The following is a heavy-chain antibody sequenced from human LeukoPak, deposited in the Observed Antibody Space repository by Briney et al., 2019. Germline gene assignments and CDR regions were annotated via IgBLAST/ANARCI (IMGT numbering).Heavy chain of an antibody. D-gene: IGHD3-10*01. J-gene: IGHJ4*02. CDR2: ISAYNGNT. Sequence: ASVKVSCKASGYTFTSYGISWVRQAPGQGLEWMGWISAYNGNTNYAQKLQGRVTMTTDTSTSTAYMELRSLRSDDTAVYYCAGLATMVRGVIINAPDYWGQGTLVTVSS. CDR1: GYTFTSYG. V-gene: IGHV1-18*01. CDR3: AGLATMVRGVIINAPDY.